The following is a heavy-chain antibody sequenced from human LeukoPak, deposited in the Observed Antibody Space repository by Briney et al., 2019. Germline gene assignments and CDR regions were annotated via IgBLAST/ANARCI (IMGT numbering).Heavy chain of an antibody. J-gene: IGHJ4*02. CDR3: AKDPNVLRYFDWSYFDY. V-gene: IGHV3-23*01. Sequence: TGGSLRLSCAAPGFTFSSYAMSWVRQAPGKGLEWVSAISGSGGSTYYADSVKGRFTISRDNSKNTLYLQMNSLRAEDTAVYYCAKDPNVLRYFDWSYFDYWGQGTLVTVSS. D-gene: IGHD3-9*01. CDR2: ISGSGGST. CDR1: GFTFSSYA.